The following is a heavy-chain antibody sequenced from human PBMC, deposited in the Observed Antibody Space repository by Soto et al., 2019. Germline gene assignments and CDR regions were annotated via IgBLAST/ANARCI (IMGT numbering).Heavy chain of an antibody. V-gene: IGHV2-26*01. CDR3: ARSISLPASADNWFDP. CDR1: GGSISSGDYY. Sequence: LTCTVSGGSISSGDYYWSWIRQPPGKALEWLAHIHSDGAKTYSSSLQSRLTISRDYSRRQVVLTLTKLDPMDTATYYCARSISLPASADNWFDPWGQGTPVTVSS. J-gene: IGHJ5*02. CDR2: IHSDGAK. D-gene: IGHD2-2*01.